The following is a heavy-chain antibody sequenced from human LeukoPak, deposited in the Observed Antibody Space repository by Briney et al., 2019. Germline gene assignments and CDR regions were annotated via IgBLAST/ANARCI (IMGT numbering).Heavy chain of an antibody. V-gene: IGHV4-59*01. J-gene: IGHJ4*02. CDR2: IYYSGST. CDR1: GASISSYF. D-gene: IGHD3-10*01. CDR3: AREIGDEVRGV. Sequence: PSETLSLTCTVSGASISSYFWTWIRQPPGKGLEWIGYIYYSGSTNYNPSLKSRVTISVDTSKNQFSLKLSSVTAADTAVYYCAREIGDEVRGVWGQGTLVTVSS.